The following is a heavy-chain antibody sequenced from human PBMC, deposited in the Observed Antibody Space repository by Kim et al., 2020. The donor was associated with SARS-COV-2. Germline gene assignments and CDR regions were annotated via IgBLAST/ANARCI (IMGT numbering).Heavy chain of an antibody. V-gene: IGHV3-21*01. CDR3: ARLEGAGNYYYYGMDV. Sequence: SGKGRFTISGENAKNSLYLQMNSLGAEDTAVYYCARLEGAGNYYYYGMDVWGQGTTVTVSS. J-gene: IGHJ6*02. D-gene: IGHD1-26*01.